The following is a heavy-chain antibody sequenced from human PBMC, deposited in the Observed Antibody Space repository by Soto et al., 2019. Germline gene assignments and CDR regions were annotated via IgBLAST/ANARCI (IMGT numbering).Heavy chain of an antibody. J-gene: IGHJ4*02. CDR2: INQDGGGT. D-gene: IGHD6-19*01. CDR3: ARYFRGSGRYFFDY. Sequence: GSLRLSCVASGXTFSSSLMCWVRQAPGKGLEWVANINQDGGGTYYVDSVEGRFTISRDNAKDSLYLQVSSIRGQDTAVYYCARYFRGSGRYFFDYWGQGTLGTVS. CDR1: GXTFSSSL. V-gene: IGHV3-7*03.